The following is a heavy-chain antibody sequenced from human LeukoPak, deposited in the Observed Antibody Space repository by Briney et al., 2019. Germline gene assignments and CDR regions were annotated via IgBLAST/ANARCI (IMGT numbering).Heavy chain of an antibody. V-gene: IGHV4-39*07. CDR2: IYHSGST. CDR1: GGSISSGDYY. Sequence: ASETLSLTRTVSGGSISSGDYYWSWIRQPPGKGLEWIGSIYHSGSTFYNPSLKSRVTISVDTSKNQFSLKLSSVTAADTAVYYCARVNYDFWSGYYNGDYYYYYYMDVWGKGTTVTVSS. D-gene: IGHD3-3*01. J-gene: IGHJ6*03. CDR3: ARVNYDFWSGYYNGDYYYYYYMDV.